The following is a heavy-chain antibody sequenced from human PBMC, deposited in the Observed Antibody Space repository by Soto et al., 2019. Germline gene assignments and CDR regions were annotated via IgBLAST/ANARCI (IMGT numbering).Heavy chain of an antibody. CDR3: ARDQGYVVY. CDR1: GYTFTIYS. CDR2: INTDNGDS. Sequence: ASVKLPFKASGYTFTIYSIHWVLQAPGQGLEWIGWINTDNGDSKYSQNVQGRVTFTRDTSATTAYMEVSSLRSEDTAVYYCARDQGYVVYWGLGPLVPGS. J-gene: IGHJ4*03. V-gene: IGHV1-3*04.